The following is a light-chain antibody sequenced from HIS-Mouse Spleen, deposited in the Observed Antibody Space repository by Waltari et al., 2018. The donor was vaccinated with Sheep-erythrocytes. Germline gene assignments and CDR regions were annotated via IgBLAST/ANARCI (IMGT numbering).Light chain of an antibody. V-gene: IGKV1-6*01. CDR3: LQDYNYPYT. Sequence: IQMTQSPSSLSASGGDRVTITCRASQGIRNDLGWYQQKPGNAPKLLIYAASSLKSGVASRFSGSGSGPDFPLTVSSLQPEDCATYYCLQDYNYPYTFGQGTKLEIK. J-gene: IGKJ2*01. CDR1: QGIRND. CDR2: AAS.